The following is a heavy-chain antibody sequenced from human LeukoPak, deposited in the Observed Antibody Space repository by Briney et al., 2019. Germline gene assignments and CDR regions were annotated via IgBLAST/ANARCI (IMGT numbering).Heavy chain of an antibody. CDR2: IYHSGST. CDR1: GGSISSGGYS. D-gene: IGHD2-8*01. Sequence: SEILSLTCAVSGGSISSGGYSWSWIRQPPGKGLKWIGYIYHSGSTYYNPSLKSRVTISVDRSKNQFSLKLSSVTAADTAVYYCARGDCTNGVCPLDYWGQGTLVTVSS. V-gene: IGHV4-30-2*01. CDR3: ARGDCTNGVCPLDY. J-gene: IGHJ4*02.